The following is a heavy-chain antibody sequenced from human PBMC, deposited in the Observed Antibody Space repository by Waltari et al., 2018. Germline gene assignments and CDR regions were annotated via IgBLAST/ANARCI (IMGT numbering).Heavy chain of an antibody. CDR2: ISGNGDRI. Sequence: EVQLVESGVGLVQPGASLRLSCTASGFSFSSYSLHWVRQAPGKGLEYFSAISGNGDRIYYADSVKGKFTISRDNSKNMLYLQMGSLRAEDMAVYYCARDGRPYGGPNWFDPWGQGTLVTVSS. J-gene: IGHJ5*02. V-gene: IGHV3-64*02. CDR1: GFSFSSYS. CDR3: ARDGRPYGGPNWFDP. D-gene: IGHD3-10*01.